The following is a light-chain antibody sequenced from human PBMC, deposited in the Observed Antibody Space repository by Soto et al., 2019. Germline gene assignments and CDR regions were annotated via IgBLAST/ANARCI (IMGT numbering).Light chain of an antibody. CDR2: GNN. V-gene: IGLV1-40*01. J-gene: IGLJ7*01. Sequence: QSVLTQPPSVSGAPGQKITISCTGSSSNIGAGYDVHWYQQVPGAGPKLLIYGNNNRPSGVPDRFSGSKSGTSASLAITGLQAEDEADYFCSSYTTNNAHVFGGGTQLTVL. CDR3: SSYTTNNAHV. CDR1: SSNIGAGYD.